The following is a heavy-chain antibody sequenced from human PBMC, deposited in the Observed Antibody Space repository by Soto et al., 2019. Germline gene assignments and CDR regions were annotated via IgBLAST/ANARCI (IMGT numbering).Heavy chain of an antibody. CDR1: GGSISSGVYY. Sequence: SETLSLTCTVSGGSISSGVYYWSWIRQHPGKGLEWIGYIYYSGRTYYNPSLKSRVTISVDTSKNQFSLKLSSVTAADTAVYYCASQIGYYMDVWGKGTTVTVSS. CDR3: ASQIGYYMDV. J-gene: IGHJ6*03. CDR2: IYYSGRT. D-gene: IGHD2-21*01. V-gene: IGHV4-31*03.